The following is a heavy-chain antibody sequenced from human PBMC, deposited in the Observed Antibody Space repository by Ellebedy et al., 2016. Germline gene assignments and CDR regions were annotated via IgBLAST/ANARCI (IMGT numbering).Heavy chain of an antibody. Sequence: SETLSLXXTVSGGSISSYYWSWIRQPPGKGLEWIGYIYYSGSTNYNPSLKSRVTISVDTSKNQFSLKLSSVTAADTAVYFCARGSDYGDSENWFDPWGQGTLVTVSS. CDR3: ARGSDYGDSENWFDP. V-gene: IGHV4-59*13. CDR2: IYYSGST. J-gene: IGHJ5*02. D-gene: IGHD4-17*01. CDR1: GGSISSYY.